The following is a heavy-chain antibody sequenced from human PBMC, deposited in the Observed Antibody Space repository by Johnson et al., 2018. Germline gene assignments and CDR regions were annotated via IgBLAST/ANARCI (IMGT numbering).Heavy chain of an antibody. J-gene: IGHJ3*02. CDR2: IKQDGSEK. CDR3: GKNTRGAFDI. V-gene: IGHV3-7*01. CDR1: GFTFSSYW. Sequence: VQLVESGGGLVQPGGSLRLSCAASGFTFSSYWMSWVRQAPGKGLEWGANIKQDGSEKYDVDSMKGRFTIYRDNAKNSLYLQMNSLRAEDTAVYYCGKNTRGAFDIGGQGTMVTVSS. D-gene: IGHD2/OR15-2a*01.